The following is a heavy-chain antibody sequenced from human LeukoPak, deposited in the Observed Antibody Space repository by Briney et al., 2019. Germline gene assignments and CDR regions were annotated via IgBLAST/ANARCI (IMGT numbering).Heavy chain of an antibody. V-gene: IGHV4-34*01. D-gene: IGHD6-19*01. CDR3: ARANHQWLAPQYFQH. CDR2: INHSGST. CDR1: GGTFSGYY. Sequence: SETLSLTCAVYGGTFSGYYWSWIRQPPGKGLEWIGEINHSGSTNYNPSLNIPLTISVDTSNTQFSLKLSSVTAADTAVYYCARANHQWLAPQYFQHWGQGTLVIVSS. J-gene: IGHJ1*01.